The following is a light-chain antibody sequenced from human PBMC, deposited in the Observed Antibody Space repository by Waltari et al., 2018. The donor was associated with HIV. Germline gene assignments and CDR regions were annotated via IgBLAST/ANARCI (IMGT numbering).Light chain of an antibody. CDR3: MQGPRWPGT. CDR1: QSLVYSDGTIN. CDR2: HVS. V-gene: IGKV2-30*01. Sequence: EVGLTQSPPSLPVTLGKPASIPCRPSQSLVYSDGTINLSWFQKRPGQSPRRLIYHVSNRASGVPDRFSASGSGTDFTLTISRVEAEDFGIYYCMQGPRWPGTFGGGTKVEIK. J-gene: IGKJ4*01.